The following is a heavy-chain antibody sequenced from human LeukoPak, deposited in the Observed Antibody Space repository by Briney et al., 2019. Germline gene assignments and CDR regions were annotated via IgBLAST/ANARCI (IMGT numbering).Heavy chain of an antibody. CDR3: ARARSSYGYGDAFDI. D-gene: IGHD5-18*01. CDR2: ISYDGRSK. J-gene: IGHJ3*02. Sequence: PGGSVRLSCAACGFTFSTYAMHWVRQPRGRGLEGVAVISYDGRSKYYADSVKGRFTTSRDNSKNTLYLKMNSLRAEDTTVYYCARARSSYGYGDAFDIWGQGTMVTVSS. V-gene: IGHV3-30*04. CDR1: GFTFSTYA.